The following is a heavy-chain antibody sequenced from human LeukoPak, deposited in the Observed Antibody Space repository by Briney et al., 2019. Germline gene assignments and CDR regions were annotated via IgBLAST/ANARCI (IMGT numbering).Heavy chain of an antibody. J-gene: IGHJ6*02. Sequence: GESLKISCKSSGYSFTSYWIAWVRQMPGKGLEWMGIIYPGDSDTRYSPSFQGQVTTSADKSISTAYLQWSSLKASDTAMYYCARRQSGSYNYYYYGMDVWGQGTTVTVSS. D-gene: IGHD1-26*01. CDR1: GYSFTSYW. V-gene: IGHV5-51*01. CDR2: IYPGDSDT. CDR3: ARRQSGSYNYYYYGMDV.